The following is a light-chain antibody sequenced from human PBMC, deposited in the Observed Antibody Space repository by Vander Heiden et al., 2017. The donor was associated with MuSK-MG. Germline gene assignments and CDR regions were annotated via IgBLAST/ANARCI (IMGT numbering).Light chain of an antibody. Sequence: EVEMTQSPASLSASPGDTANLSCRASQVVYNTLAWYLLKPGTAPRLLIYAASTLDTCIPARFSGFGSGTEFTLTITSLQSEDSAIYFCQQYNHWPHTFGEGTKVEIK. CDR1: QVVYNT. CDR3: QQYNHWPHT. J-gene: IGKJ4*01. CDR2: AAS. V-gene: IGKV3-15*01.